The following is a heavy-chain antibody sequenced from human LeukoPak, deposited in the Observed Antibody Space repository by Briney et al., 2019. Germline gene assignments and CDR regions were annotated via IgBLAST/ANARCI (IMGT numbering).Heavy chain of an antibody. D-gene: IGHD4-17*01. Sequence: PSETLSLTCTVSGGSISSYYWSWLRQPPGKGLEWIGYMYYSGSSNYNPSLKSRVTISVDTSKNQFSLKLSSVTAADTAVYYCARTGSTVTMLYPFDHWGQGTLVTVSS. J-gene: IGHJ4*02. V-gene: IGHV4-59*08. CDR3: ARTGSTVTMLYPFDH. CDR1: GGSISSYY. CDR2: MYYSGSS.